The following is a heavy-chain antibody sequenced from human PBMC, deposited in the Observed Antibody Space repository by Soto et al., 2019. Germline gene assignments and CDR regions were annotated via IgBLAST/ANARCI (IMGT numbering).Heavy chain of an antibody. J-gene: IGHJ6*02. D-gene: IGHD2-2*01. CDR1: GGTFSSYA. Sequence: QVQLVQSGAEVKKPGSSVKVSCKASGGTFSSYAISWVRQAPGQGLEWMGGIIPIFGTANYAQKIQGRVTITADESTSTAYMELSSLRSEDTAVYYCARDRVGYCSSTSCYSSYYYGMDVWGQGTTVTVSS. V-gene: IGHV1-69*01. CDR3: ARDRVGYCSSTSCYSSYYYGMDV. CDR2: IIPIFGTA.